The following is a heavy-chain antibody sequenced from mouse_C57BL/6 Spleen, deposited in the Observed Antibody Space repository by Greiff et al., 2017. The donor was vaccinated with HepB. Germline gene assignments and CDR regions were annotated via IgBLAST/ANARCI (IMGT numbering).Heavy chain of an antibody. D-gene: IGHD1-2*01. CDR3: AKSSYYGLSGYFDV. J-gene: IGHJ1*03. Sequence: QVQLKESGPGLVQPSQSLSITCTVSGFSLTSYGVHWVRQPPGKGLEWLGVIWSGGSTDYNAAFISRLSISKDNSKSQVFFKMNSLQADDTAIYYCAKSSYYGLSGYFDVWGTGTTVTVSS. CDR2: IWSGGST. V-gene: IGHV2-4*01. CDR1: GFSLTSYG.